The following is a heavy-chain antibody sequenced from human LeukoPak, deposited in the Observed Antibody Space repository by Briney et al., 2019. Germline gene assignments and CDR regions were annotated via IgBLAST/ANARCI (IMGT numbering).Heavy chain of an antibody. J-gene: IGHJ4*02. D-gene: IGHD1-1*01. CDR1: GFTFSSYS. Sequence: GGSLRLSCAASGFTFSSYSMNWVRQAPGKGLEWVSYISSSSSTIYYADSVKGRFTISRDNAKNSLYLQMNSLRDEDTAVYYCAKRSWQFLDKGYFDYWGQGTLVTVSS. CDR3: AKRSWQFLDKGYFDY. CDR2: ISSSSSTI. V-gene: IGHV3-48*02.